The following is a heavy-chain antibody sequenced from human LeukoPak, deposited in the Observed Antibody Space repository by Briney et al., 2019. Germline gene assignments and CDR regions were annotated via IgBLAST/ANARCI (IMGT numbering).Heavy chain of an antibody. Sequence: SQTLSLTCAISGDSVSSNSAAWHWIRQSPSRGLEWLGRTYYRSKWYNDYAVSVKSRITINPDTSKNQFSLQLNSVTPEDTAVYYCAREIAAAGTGEFDYWGQGTLVTVSS. D-gene: IGHD6-13*01. V-gene: IGHV6-1*01. CDR3: AREIAAAGTGEFDY. J-gene: IGHJ4*02. CDR2: TYYRSKWYN. CDR1: GDSVSSNSAA.